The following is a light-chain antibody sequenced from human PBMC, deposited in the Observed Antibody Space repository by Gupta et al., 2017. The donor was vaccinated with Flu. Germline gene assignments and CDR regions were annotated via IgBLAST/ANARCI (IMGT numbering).Light chain of an antibody. CDR2: RAS. CDR1: ESISNW. CDR3: QQDNVYSLT. V-gene: IGKV1-5*03. J-gene: IGKJ4*01. Sequence: DIQMTQSPSTLSASVGDRVTITCRASESISNWLAWYQQKPGKAPKFLIYRASKLESGVPSRFSGGGSGTEFTLTISSLQPDDFATYYCQQDNVYSLTFGGGTKVEIK.